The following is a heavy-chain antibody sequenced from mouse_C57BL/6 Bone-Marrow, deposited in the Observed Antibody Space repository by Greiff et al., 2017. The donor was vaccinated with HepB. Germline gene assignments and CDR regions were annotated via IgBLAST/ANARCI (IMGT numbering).Heavy chain of an antibody. CDR1: GFTFSDYY. V-gene: IGHV5-12*01. J-gene: IGHJ3*01. Sequence: EVKLMESGGGLVQPGGSLKLSCAASGFTFSDYYMYWVRQTPEKRLEWVAYISNGGGSTYYPDTVKGRFTISRDNATNTLYLQMSRLKSEDTAMYYCARHENGGFAYWGQGTLVTVSA. CDR3: ARHENGGFAY. CDR2: ISNGGGST.